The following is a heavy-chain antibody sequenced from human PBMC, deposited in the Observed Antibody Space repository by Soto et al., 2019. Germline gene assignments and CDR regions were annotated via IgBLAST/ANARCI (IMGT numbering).Heavy chain of an antibody. CDR3: ARARWVSYYGSGSYTLYYYYGMDV. CDR1: GGSFSGYY. CDR2: INHSGST. V-gene: IGHV4-34*01. J-gene: IGHJ6*02. Sequence: SETLSLTCAVYGGSFSGYYWSWIRQPPGKGLEWIGEINHSGSTNYNPSLKSRVTISVDTSKNQFSLKLSSVTAADTAVYYCARARWVSYYGSGSYTLYYYYGMDVWGQGTTVTVSS. D-gene: IGHD3-10*01.